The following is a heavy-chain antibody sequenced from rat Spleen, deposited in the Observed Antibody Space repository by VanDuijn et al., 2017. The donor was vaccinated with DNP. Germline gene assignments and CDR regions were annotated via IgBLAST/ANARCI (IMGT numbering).Heavy chain of an antibody. V-gene: IGHV5-20*01. CDR3: AKAGGYSPWYFDY. Sequence: EVQLVESGGGLVQPGRSLKLSCAASGFTFSDYYMAWVRQAPTKGLELVAYISYDGSSTYYRDSVKGRFTISRDNAKSTLYLQMDSLRSEETATYYCAKAGGYSPWYFDYWGQGVMVTVSS. CDR1: GFTFSDYY. CDR2: ISYDGSST. D-gene: IGHD1-11*01. J-gene: IGHJ2*01.